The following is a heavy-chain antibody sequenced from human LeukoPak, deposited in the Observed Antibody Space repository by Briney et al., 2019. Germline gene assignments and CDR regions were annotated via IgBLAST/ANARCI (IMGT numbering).Heavy chain of an antibody. Sequence: PSETLSLTCIVSGGSINNYYWSWIRQPAGKGLEWIGRIYTGGTTNYNPSLKSRVTISVDTSKNQFSLKLSSVTAADTAIYYCARMKYRSGYDDAFDIWGQGTVVTVSS. J-gene: IGHJ3*02. CDR2: IYTGGTT. CDR3: ARMKYRSGYDDAFDI. CDR1: GGSINNYY. V-gene: IGHV4-4*07. D-gene: IGHD5-18*01.